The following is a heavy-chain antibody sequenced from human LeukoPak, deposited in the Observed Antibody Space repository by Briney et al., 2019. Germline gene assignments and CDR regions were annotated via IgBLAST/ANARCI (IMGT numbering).Heavy chain of an antibody. D-gene: IGHD1-1*01. J-gene: IGHJ6*02. CDR1: GFTFSSYG. V-gene: IGHV3-33*01. Sequence: GRSLRLSCAASGFTFSSYGMHWVRQAPGKGLEWVAVIWYDGSNKYYADSVKGRSTISRDNSKDTLYLQMNSLRAEDTAVYYCARDTRDPGSYYYYYGMDVWGQGTTVTVSS. CDR2: IWYDGSNK. CDR3: ARDTRDPGSYYYYYGMDV.